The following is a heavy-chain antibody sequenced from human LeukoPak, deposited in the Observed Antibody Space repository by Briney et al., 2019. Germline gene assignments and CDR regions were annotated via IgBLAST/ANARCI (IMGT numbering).Heavy chain of an antibody. CDR2: IIPIFGTA. D-gene: IGHD1-26*01. CDR3: AREDKWELLPGNFDY. Sequence: SVKVSCKASGGTFSSYAISWVRQAPEQGLEWMGRIIPIFGTANYAQKFKGRVTITTDESTSTASMELSSLRSEDTAVYYCAREDKWELLPGNFDYWGQGTLVTVSS. V-gene: IGHV1-69*05. CDR1: GGTFSSYA. J-gene: IGHJ4*02.